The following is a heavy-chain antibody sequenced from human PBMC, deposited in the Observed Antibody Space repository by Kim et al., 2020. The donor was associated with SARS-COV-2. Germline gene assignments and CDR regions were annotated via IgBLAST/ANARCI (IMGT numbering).Heavy chain of an antibody. CDR3: TRFISFRGRVAPLSIRLGELSNHYFDY. CDR2: IRSKAYGGTT. V-gene: IGHV3-49*03. CDR1: GFTFGDYA. D-gene: IGHD3-16*02. J-gene: IGHJ4*02. Sequence: GGSLRLSCKASGFTFGDYAMSWFRQAPGKGLEWVGFIRSKAYGGTTEYAASVKGRFTISRDDSKSIAYLQMNSLKTEDTAVYYCTRFISFRGRVAPLSIRLGELSNHYFDYWGQGTLVTVSS.